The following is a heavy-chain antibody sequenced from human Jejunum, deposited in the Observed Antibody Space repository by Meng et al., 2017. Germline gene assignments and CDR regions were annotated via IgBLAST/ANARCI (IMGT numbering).Heavy chain of an antibody. CDR2: IYWDDDK. CDR3: AHRLGPYGGSWDVGYFDY. V-gene: IGHV2-5*02. D-gene: IGHD4-23*01. J-gene: IGHJ4*02. CDR1: GFSLSTSQVG. Sequence: QITLKESGPTRVKPTQTLTLTCTFSGFSLSTSQVGVGWIRQPPGKALESLALIYWDDDKRYNPSLRSRLTITKDTSNNQAVLSMTNMDPVNTATYYCAHRLGPYGGSWDVGYFDYWGQGTLVTVSS.